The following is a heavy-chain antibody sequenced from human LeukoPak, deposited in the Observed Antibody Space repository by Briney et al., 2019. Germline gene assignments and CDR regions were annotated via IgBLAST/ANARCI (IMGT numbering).Heavy chain of an antibody. V-gene: IGHV3-30*04. D-gene: IGHD6-13*01. CDR2: ISYDGSNK. CDR1: GFTFSSYA. Sequence: PGGSLRLSCAASGFTFSSYAMHWVRQAPGKGLEWVAVISYDGSNKYYADSVKGRFTISRDNSKNTLYLQMNSLRAEDTAMYYCARGYSSSWPPDYWGQGTLVTVSS. CDR3: ARGYSSSWPPDY. J-gene: IGHJ4*02.